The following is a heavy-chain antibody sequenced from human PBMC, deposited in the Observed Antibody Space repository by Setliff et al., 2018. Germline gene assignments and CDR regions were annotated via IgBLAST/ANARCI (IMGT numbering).Heavy chain of an antibody. CDR3: ARLVRYCTTTTCQRASGGEF. CDR2: ISSYNNDVT. CDR1: GYILNSYG. V-gene: IGHV1-18*01. Sequence: ASVKVSCKASGYILNSYGVSWVRQAPGQGLEWMGWISSYNNDVTNYLQRFQGRVTMTTDTSTSAAYMELRSLRSDDTAVYYCARLVRYCTTTTCQRASGGEFWGQGTLVTVSS. D-gene: IGHD2-2*01. J-gene: IGHJ4*02.